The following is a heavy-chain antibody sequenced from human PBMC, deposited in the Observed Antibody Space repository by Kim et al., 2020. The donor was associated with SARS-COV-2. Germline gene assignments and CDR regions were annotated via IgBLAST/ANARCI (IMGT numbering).Heavy chain of an antibody. CDR3: AREAGLLWFGELFSRAFDY. J-gene: IGHJ4*02. CDR2: ISSSSSTI. D-gene: IGHD3-10*01. V-gene: IGHV3-48*04. CDR1: GFTFSSYS. Sequence: GGSLRLSCAASGFTFSSYSMNWVRQAPGKGLEWVSYISSSSSTIYYADSVKGRFTISRDNAKNSLYLQMNSLRAEDTAVYYCAREAGLLWFGELFSRAFDYWGQGTLVTVSS.